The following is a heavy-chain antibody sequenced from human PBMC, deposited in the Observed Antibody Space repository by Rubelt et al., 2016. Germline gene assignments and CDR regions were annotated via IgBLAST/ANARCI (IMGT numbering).Heavy chain of an antibody. CDR1: GFTFSNAW. V-gene: IGHV3-48*02. CDR2: ISGSGSSI. J-gene: IGHJ5*02. D-gene: IGHD3/OR15-3a*01. Sequence: EVQLVESGGGLVKPGGSLRLSCAGSGFTFSNAWMSWVRRAPGKGLEWVSYISGSGSSIYYADSVKGRFTISRDNAKNSLYLQMDGLSDEDSAGYYCAGGLDESWGQGTLLTVSS. CDR3: AGGLDES.